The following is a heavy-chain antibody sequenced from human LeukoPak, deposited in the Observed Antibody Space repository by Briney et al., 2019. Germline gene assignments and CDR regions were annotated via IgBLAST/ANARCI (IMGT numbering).Heavy chain of an antibody. D-gene: IGHD5-12*01. V-gene: IGHV1-18*01. J-gene: IGHJ6*03. Sequence: ASVKVSCKASGYTFANYGISWVRQAPGQGLEWVGWISAYNGNTNYAQKLQGRVTLTTDTSTSTGYMELRSLRSDDTALYYCARSPIARVATTTPYYMDVWGKGTTVTISS. CDR2: ISAYNGNT. CDR3: ARSPIARVATTTPYYMDV. CDR1: GYTFANYG.